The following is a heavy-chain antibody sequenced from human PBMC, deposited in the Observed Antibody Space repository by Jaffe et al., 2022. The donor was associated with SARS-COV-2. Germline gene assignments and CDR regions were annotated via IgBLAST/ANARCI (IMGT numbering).Heavy chain of an antibody. CDR1: RFSFSQSW. Sequence: EVQLVESGGGSVQPGGSLRLSCLASRFSFSQSWMTWVRQAPGKGLEWVANINQDQSTKTYGDSVKGRYTISRDNVKNSLYLQMNSLKVEDTAVYYCARGHFGMDIWGQGTTVTVSS. J-gene: IGHJ6*02. CDR3: ARGHFGMDI. V-gene: IGHV3-7*03. CDR2: INQDQSTK.